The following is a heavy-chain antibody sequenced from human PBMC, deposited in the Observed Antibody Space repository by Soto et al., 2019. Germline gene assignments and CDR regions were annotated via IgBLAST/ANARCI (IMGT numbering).Heavy chain of an antibody. CDR2: ISAYNGNT. J-gene: IGHJ4*02. CDR3: AREPNYFDY. V-gene: IGHV1-18*01. CDR1: GYTFTSYG. Sequence: QVQLVQSGAEVKKPGASVKVSCKASGYTFTSYGISWVRPSPGQGLEWMGWISAYNGNTKYAQKLQGRVTMTTATSTSTADMELRSLRSDDTAVYYCAREPNYFDYWGQGTLVTVSS.